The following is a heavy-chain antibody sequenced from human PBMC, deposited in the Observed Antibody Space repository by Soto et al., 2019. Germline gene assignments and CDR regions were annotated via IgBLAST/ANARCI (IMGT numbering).Heavy chain of an antibody. D-gene: IGHD4-17*01. V-gene: IGHV3-30-3*01. J-gene: IGHJ4*02. CDR2: ISYDGSNK. Sequence: GGSLRLSCAASGFTFSSYAMHWVRQAPGKGLEWVAVISYDGSNKYYADSVKGRFTISRDNSKNTLYLQMNSLRAEDTAVYYCARHGEDYKYYFDYWGQGTLVTVSS. CDR3: ARHGEDYKYYFDY. CDR1: GFTFSSYA.